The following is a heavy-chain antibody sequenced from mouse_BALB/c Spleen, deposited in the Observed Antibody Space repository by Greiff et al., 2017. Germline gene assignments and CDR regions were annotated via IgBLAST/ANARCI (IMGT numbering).Heavy chain of an antibody. Sequence: QVQLQQSGPELVKPGASVKISCKASGYAFSSSWMNWVKQRPGQGLEWIGRIYPGDGDTNYNGKFKGKATLTADKSSSTAYMQLSSLTSVDSAVYFCAREIYYYGNDYWGQGTTLTVSS. CDR3: AREIYYYGNDY. J-gene: IGHJ2*01. CDR2: IYPGDGDT. D-gene: IGHD1-1*01. V-gene: IGHV1-82*01. CDR1: GYAFSSSW.